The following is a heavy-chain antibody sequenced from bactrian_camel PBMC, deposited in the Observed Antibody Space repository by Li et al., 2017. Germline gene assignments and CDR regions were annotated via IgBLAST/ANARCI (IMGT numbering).Heavy chain of an antibody. CDR3: AADSARRCGGSLDRLFAY. CDR1: AYSFSRYW. D-gene: IGHD2*01. V-gene: IGHV3S1*01. Sequence: HVQLVESGGGSVQAGESLRLSCAGSAYSFSRYWAWFRQTPDKKREGIAAIYTGDGSTYYADSVKGRFTISQGNAKNTIYLQMNSLKPEDTAMYVCAADSARRCGGSLDRLFAYWGQGTQVTVS. J-gene: IGHJ6*01. CDR2: IYTGDGST.